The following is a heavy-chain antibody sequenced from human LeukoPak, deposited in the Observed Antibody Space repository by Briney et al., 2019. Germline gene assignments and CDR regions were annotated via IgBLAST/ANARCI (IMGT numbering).Heavy chain of an antibody. CDR1: GGSISSGSYY. V-gene: IGHV4-61*02. CDR2: IYTSGST. CDR3: ARDRNQRSWSYGAFDI. J-gene: IGHJ3*02. D-gene: IGHD6-13*01. Sequence: SETLSLTCTVSGGSISSGSYYWSWIRQPAGKGLEWIGRIYTSGSTNYNPSLKSRLTISVDTSKNQFSLKLSSVTAADTAVYYCARDRNQRSWSYGAFDIWGQGTMVTVSS.